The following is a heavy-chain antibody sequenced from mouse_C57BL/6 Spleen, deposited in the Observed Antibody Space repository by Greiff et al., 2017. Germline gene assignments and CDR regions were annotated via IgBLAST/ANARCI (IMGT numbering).Heavy chain of an antibody. V-gene: IGHV1-52*01. CDR3: ARVGSTGVADY. CDR2: IDPSDSET. D-gene: IGHD1-1*01. J-gene: IGHJ2*01. Sequence: QVQLQQPGAELVRPGSSVKLSCKASGYTFTSYWMHWVKQRPIQGLQWIGNIDPSDSETHYNQKFKDKATLTVDKSSSTAYMQLRSLTSEDSAVYYCARVGSTGVADYWGKGTTLTVSS. CDR1: GYTFTSYW.